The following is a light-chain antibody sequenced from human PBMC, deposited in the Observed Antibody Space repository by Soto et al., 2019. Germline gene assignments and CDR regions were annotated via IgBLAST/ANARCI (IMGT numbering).Light chain of an antibody. J-gene: IGLJ1*01. CDR3: RSWDSSLSAYV. Sequence: QSVLTQPPSVSAAPGQKVTISCSGSSSNIGGNSVSWYQQLPGTAPKLLIYDDNKRPSGIPDRFSGSKSGTSATLGITGFQTAEEADYYCRSWDSSLSAYVFGTRTKVTV. CDR1: SSNIGGNS. V-gene: IGLV1-51*01. CDR2: DDN.